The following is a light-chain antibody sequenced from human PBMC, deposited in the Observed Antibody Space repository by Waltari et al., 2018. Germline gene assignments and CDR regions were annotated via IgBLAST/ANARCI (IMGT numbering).Light chain of an antibody. CDR1: TSDLGGYNY. CDR3: SSFTSSSTWV. Sequence: QSALTQPASVSGSPGQSITISCTGTTSDLGGYNYVSWYQQHPGKAPKLRIYDDSSRPSGISSSFSGSKFGNTASLTISGLQPEDEADYYCSSFTSSSTWVFGGGTKLTVL. V-gene: IGLV2-14*03. J-gene: IGLJ3*02. CDR2: DDS.